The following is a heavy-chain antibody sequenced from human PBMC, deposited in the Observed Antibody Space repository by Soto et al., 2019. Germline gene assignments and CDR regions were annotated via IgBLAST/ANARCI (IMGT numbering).Heavy chain of an antibody. D-gene: IGHD3-16*01. J-gene: IGHJ6*04. V-gene: IGHV1-58*02. CDR2: IVVGSGNT. CDR3: AAGWAGGPMDV. CDR1: GFTFTSSA. Sequence: SVNVSCKASGFTFTSSAMQLVRQARGQRLEWIGWIVVGSGNTNYAQKFQERVTITRDMSTSTAYMELSSLRSEDTAVYYCAAGWAGGPMDVWGKGTTVTVSS.